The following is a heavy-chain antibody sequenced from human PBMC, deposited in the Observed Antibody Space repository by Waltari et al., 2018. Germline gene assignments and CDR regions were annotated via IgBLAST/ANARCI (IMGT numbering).Heavy chain of an antibody. CDR3: ACAAYSSGWYGPPDY. CDR1: GFTFSSYA. Sequence: LESGGGLVQPGGSLRLSCAASGFTFSSYAMSWVRQAPGKGLEWVSVIYSGGSTYYADSVKGRFTISRDNSKNTLYLQMNSLRAEDTAVYYCACAAYSSGWYGPPDYWGQGTLVTVSS. V-gene: IGHV3-23*03. J-gene: IGHJ4*02. D-gene: IGHD6-19*01. CDR2: IYSGGST.